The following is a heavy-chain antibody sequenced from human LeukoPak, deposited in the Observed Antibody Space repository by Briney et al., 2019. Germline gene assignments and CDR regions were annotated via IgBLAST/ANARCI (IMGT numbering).Heavy chain of an antibody. CDR2: IRSKAYGGTT. J-gene: IGHJ5*02. CDR3: TRVTIVVVSRTANWFDP. CDR1: GFTFSDSY. Sequence: GGSLRLSCAASGFTFSDSYMTWVRQAPGKGLEWVGFIRSKAYGGTTEYAASVKGRFTISRDDSKSIAYLQMNSLKTEDTAVYYCTRVTIVVVSRTANWFDPWGQGTLVTVSS. D-gene: IGHD3-22*01. V-gene: IGHV3-49*04.